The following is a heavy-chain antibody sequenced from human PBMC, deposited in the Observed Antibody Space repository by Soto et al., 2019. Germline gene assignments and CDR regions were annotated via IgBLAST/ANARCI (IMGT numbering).Heavy chain of an antibody. CDR2: INPSSGGT. V-gene: IGHV1-2*04. Sequence: QVQLVQSGAEVKKPGASVKVSCKASGYTFTGHFMHWVRQAPGQGLEWMGWINPSSGGTKYAQKFQGWVTMTRDTSISTAYTELSRLRSDDTAVYYCVRAYYDSSGYSTHFDYWGQGTLVTVSS. D-gene: IGHD3-22*01. J-gene: IGHJ4*02. CDR3: VRAYYDSSGYSTHFDY. CDR1: GYTFTGHF.